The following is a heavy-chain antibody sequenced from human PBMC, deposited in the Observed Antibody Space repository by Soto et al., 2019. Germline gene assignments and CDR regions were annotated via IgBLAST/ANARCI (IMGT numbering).Heavy chain of an antibody. CDR2: IRGSGGST. D-gene: IGHD1-26*01. J-gene: IGHJ4*02. CDR3: ARGDSGTYLYYFDF. V-gene: IGHV3-23*01. Sequence: PGGSLRLSCAASGFTFSSYGMHWVRQAPGKGLEWVSTIRGSGGSTFYADSVKGRFTISRDNSKNTLSLQMNNLRAEDTAVYYCARGDSGTYLYYFDFWGQGALVTVSS. CDR1: GFTFSSYG.